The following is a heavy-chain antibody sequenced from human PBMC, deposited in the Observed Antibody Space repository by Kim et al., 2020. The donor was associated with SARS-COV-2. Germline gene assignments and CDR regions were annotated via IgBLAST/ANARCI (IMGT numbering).Heavy chain of an antibody. CDR3: AKDVWDYSGMDV. CDR1: GFSFSCCA. Sequence: GSLRLSCVASGFSFSCCAMTWVHQVPGKGPEWVSSISHDGTSSHYANSVRGRFTISRDDSKNTLYLQLNSLRGEDTALYYCAKDVWDYSGMDVWGQGTTVTVSS. CDR2: ISHDGTSS. D-gene: IGHD1-26*01. V-gene: IGHV3-23*01. J-gene: IGHJ6*02.